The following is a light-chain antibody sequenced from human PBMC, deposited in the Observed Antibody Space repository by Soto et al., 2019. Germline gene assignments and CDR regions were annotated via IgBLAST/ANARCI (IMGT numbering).Light chain of an antibody. V-gene: IGLV2-11*01. CDR3: CSYVGSYTFV. CDR2: DVS. Sequence: QSALTQPRSVSGSPGQSGTISGSGVSNGYNFVSWYQQHPGKAPKVLIYDVSKRPSGVPDRFSGSKSANTASLTISGLQAEDEAAYYCCSYVGSYTFVFGIGTKVTVL. J-gene: IGLJ1*01. CDR1: SNGYNF.